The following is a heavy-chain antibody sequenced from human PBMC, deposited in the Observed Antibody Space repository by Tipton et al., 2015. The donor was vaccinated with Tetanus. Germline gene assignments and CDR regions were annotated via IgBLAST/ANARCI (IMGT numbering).Heavy chain of an antibody. V-gene: IGHV5-51*01. CDR3: ARAHCTDGVCNFDF. CDR1: GYIFTNYW. CDR2: IYPGDSDT. D-gene: IGHD2-8*01. J-gene: IGHJ4*02. Sequence: VQLVQSGGEVKKPGESLKISCKGSGYIFTNYWIGWVRQKPGKGLEWMGIIYPGDSDTRYSPPFQGQVTISVDKSINTAYLQWSSLKASDTSVFYCARAHCTDGVCNFDFWGQGALVTVAS.